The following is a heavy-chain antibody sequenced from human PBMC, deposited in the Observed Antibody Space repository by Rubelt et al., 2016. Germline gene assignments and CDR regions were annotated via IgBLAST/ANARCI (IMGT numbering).Heavy chain of an antibody. CDR3: ARGLRGSSQKFDY. D-gene: IGHD6-13*01. Sequence: QLQLQESGPGLVKPSETLSLTCTVSGGSISSSSYYWGWIRQPPGKGLEWIGSIYYSGSTYYNPSLASGVTISVDTSKDHFSRKLSSVTDADTAVYYCARGLRGSSQKFDYWGQGTLVTVSS. CDR1: GGSISSSSYY. J-gene: IGHJ4*02. CDR2: IYYSGST. V-gene: IGHV4-39*02.